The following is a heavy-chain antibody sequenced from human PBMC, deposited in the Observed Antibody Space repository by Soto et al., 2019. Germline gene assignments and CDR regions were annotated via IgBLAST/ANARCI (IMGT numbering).Heavy chain of an antibody. V-gene: IGHV4-34*01. CDR2: INHSGST. Sequence: SETLSLTCAVYGVSFSGYCWTWIRQPPGTGLEWIGEINHSGSTNYNPSLKSRVAISVDTSKNQFSLKLTSVTAADTAVYYCARDKITGLFDYWGQGTLVTVSS. CDR1: GVSFSGYC. J-gene: IGHJ4*02. D-gene: IGHD2-8*02. CDR3: ARDKITGLFDY.